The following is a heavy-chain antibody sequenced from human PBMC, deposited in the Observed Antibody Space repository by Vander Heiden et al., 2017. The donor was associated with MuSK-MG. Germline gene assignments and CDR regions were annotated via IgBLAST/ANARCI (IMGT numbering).Heavy chain of an antibody. J-gene: IGHJ4*02. D-gene: IGHD1-26*01. Sequence: QVQLQQWGAGLLKLSETLSLNCAVYGGSFSGYYWSWIRQPPGKGLEWIGEINHSGSTNYNPTLKSRVTISVDTSKNQFSLKMRSVTAADTAVYYFAVSKSAVGSYPDYWGQGTMVTVFS. CDR2: INHSGST. V-gene: IGHV4-34*01. CDR1: GGSFSGYY. CDR3: AVSKSAVGSYPDY.